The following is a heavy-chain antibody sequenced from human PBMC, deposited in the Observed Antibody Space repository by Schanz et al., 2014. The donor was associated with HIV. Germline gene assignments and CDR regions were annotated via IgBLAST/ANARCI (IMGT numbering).Heavy chain of an antibody. Sequence: QVQLVQSGAEVREPGASVKVSCKVSGYTLTELSMNWVRQAPGKGLEWMGVINPKIGTVTYGHRVQGRVTMTRDTSTSTVYMDLSSLISEDTALYFCAREDMDRGGLYWGQGTLVTVSS. D-gene: IGHD3-10*01. CDR3: AREDMDRGGLY. CDR1: GYTLTELS. CDR2: INPKIGTV. J-gene: IGHJ4*02. V-gene: IGHV1-46*01.